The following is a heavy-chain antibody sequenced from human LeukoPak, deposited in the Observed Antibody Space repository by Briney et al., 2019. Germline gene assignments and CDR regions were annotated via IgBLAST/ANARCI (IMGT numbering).Heavy chain of an antibody. D-gene: IGHD3-22*01. Sequence: SETLSLTCTVSGYSISSGYYWGWIRQPPGKGLEWIGGIYHSGSTYYNPSLKSRVTISVDTSKNQFSLKLSSVTAAGTAVYYCASVHSSGYYFNFDYWGQGTLVTVSS. CDR1: GYSISSGYY. V-gene: IGHV4-38-2*02. CDR3: ASVHSSGYYFNFDY. CDR2: IYHSGST. J-gene: IGHJ4*02.